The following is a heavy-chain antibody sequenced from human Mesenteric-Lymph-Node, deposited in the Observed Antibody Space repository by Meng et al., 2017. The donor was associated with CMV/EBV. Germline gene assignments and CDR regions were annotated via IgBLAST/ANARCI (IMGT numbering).Heavy chain of an antibody. V-gene: IGHV3-23*01. CDR1: GFTFSSYA. CDR2: ISGGGGST. Sequence: GESLKISCAASGFTFSSYAMSWVRQAPGMGLEWVSAISGGGGSTYYADSVKGRFTISRDNSKNTLYLQMNSLRAEDTAVYYCAGSSDGHYYAFKVLDVWGQGTMVTVSS. J-gene: IGHJ3*01. CDR3: AGSSDGHYYAFKVLDV. D-gene: IGHD3-22*01.